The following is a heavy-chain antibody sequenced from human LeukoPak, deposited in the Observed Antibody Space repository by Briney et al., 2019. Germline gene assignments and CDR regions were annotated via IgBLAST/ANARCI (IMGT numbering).Heavy chain of an antibody. CDR3: ARLGFCRGDNCLDDY. CDR2: IFYTWGT. D-gene: IGHD2-15*01. Sequence: SETLSLTCTVSGGSMSPYYWSWMRQPPGKGPEYVGYIFYTWGTNYNPSLKRRVTVSLDTSKNQFSLKLSSVTATDTAVYYCARLGFCRGDNCLDDYWGQGTLVTVSS. V-gene: IGHV4-59*08. CDR1: GGSMSPYY. J-gene: IGHJ4*02.